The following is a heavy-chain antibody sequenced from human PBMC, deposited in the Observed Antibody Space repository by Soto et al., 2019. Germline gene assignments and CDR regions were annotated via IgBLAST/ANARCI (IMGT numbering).Heavy chain of an antibody. Sequence: LRLSCAASGFTFSSYAMSWVRQAPGKGLEWVSAISGSGGSTYYADSVKGRFTISRDNSKNTLYLQMNSLRAEDTAVYYCAKVPVLLWFGELLYSDYWGQGTLVTVSS. CDR3: AKVPVLLWFGELLYSDY. CDR2: ISGSGGST. CDR1: GFTFSSYA. D-gene: IGHD3-10*01. J-gene: IGHJ4*02. V-gene: IGHV3-23*01.